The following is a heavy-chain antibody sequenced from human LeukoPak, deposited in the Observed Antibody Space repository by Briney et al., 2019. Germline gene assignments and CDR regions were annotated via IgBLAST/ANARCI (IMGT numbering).Heavy chain of an antibody. V-gene: IGHV4-39*02. CDR1: GGSISSTTYY. Sequence: PSEILSLTCTVSGGSISSTTYYWGWIRQPPGEGLEWIGTIYYSGTTYYNPSLKSRVTISVDTSKNQFSLELSPMTAADTAVYYCARGPTLKYFHHWGQGTLVSVSS. J-gene: IGHJ1*01. CDR2: IYYSGTT. CDR3: ARGPTLKYFHH.